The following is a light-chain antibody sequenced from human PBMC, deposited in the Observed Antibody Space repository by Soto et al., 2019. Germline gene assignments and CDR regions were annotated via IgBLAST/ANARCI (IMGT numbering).Light chain of an antibody. V-gene: IGKV1-8*01. CDR3: QQYNSYSWT. Sequence: AIRMTQSPSSFSASTGDRVTITCRASQGISSYLAWYQQKPGKAPKLLIYAASTLQSGVPLRFSGSGSGTKFTLTISSLQPDDFATYYCQQYNSYSWTFGQGTKVAIK. J-gene: IGKJ1*01. CDR1: QGISSY. CDR2: AAS.